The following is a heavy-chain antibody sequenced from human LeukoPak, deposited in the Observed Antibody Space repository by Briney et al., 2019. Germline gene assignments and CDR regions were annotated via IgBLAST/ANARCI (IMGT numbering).Heavy chain of an antibody. Sequence: ASVKVSCKASGYTFIGYYMHWVRQAPGQGLEWMGIINPSGGSTSYAQKFQGRVTMTRDTSTSTVYMELSSLRSEDTAVYYCARAISGRGFGEPRSPFDYWGQGTLVTVSS. CDR2: INPSGGST. D-gene: IGHD3-10*01. CDR3: ARAISGRGFGEPRSPFDY. V-gene: IGHV1-46*01. CDR1: GYTFIGYY. J-gene: IGHJ4*02.